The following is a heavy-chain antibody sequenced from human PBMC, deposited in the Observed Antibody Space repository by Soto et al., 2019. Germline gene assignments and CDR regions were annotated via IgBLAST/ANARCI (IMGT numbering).Heavy chain of an antibody. J-gene: IGHJ6*02. D-gene: IGHD3-22*01. V-gene: IGHV4-34*01. Sequence: SETLCLTCGVYGGSFIGNYWSWIRKPPGKGLEWIGEIDHSGSTNYSPSLKSQVTISVDTSKSQFSLKLSSVTAADTAVYYCASGGKSSGYFRPYNYYGMDVWGQGTTV. CDR3: ASGGKSSGYFRPYNYYGMDV. CDR1: GGSFIGNY. CDR2: IDHSGST.